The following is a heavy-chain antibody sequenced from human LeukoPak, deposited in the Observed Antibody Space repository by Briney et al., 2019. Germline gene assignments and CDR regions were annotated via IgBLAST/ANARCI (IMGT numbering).Heavy chain of an antibody. CDR2: FYYSGST. CDR1: GGAISSYY. V-gene: IGHV4-59*01. D-gene: IGHD6-6*01. J-gene: IGHJ6*02. Sequence: SETLSLTCAVSGGAISSYYWSWIRQPPGKGLEWIGNFYYSGSTNYNPSLKSRVTISVDTSKSQSSLKVSSVTAADTAVYYCARRGPAGSSSSGMDVWGQGTTVTVSS. CDR3: ARRGPAGSSSSGMDV.